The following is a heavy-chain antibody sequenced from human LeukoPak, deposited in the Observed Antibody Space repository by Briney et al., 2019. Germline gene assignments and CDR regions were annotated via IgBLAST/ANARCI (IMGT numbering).Heavy chain of an antibody. J-gene: IGHJ4*02. V-gene: IGHV3-33*01. CDR2: IWYDGSNE. CDR1: GFTFSSYG. Sequence: SLRLSCAASGFTFSSYGMHWVRQAPGKGLEWVAVIWYDGSNEYYADSVKGRFTISRDNSKNTLYLQMNSLRAEDTAVYYCARDVLATMVRGVIQIKYYFDYWGQGTLVTVSS. CDR3: ARDVLATMVRGVIQIKYYFDY. D-gene: IGHD3-10*01.